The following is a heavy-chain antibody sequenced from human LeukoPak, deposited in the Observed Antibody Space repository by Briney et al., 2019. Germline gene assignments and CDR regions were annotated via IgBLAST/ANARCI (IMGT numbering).Heavy chain of an antibody. CDR1: GGSFSGYY. V-gene: IGHV4-34*01. Sequence: SETLSLTCAVYGGSFSGYYWSWIRQPPGKGLEWIGEINHSGSTNYNPSLKSRVTISVDTSKNQFSLKLSSVTAADTAVYYCARAGDIVVVPAAITRDNWFDPWGQGTLVTVSS. CDR3: ARAGDIVVVPAAITRDNWFDP. CDR2: INHSGST. D-gene: IGHD2-2*01. J-gene: IGHJ5*02.